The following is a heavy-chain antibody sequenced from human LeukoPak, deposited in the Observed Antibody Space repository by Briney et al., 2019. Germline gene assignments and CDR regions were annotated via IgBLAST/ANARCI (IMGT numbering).Heavy chain of an antibody. Sequence: SSETLSLTCTVSGDSITSYYWNWIRQPPGKGLEWIGHIYHSGSTNYNPSLKRRVTTSVDTSKNQICLSLSSVTAADTAVYYCARPASAYYVNEGFDIWGAGTMVTVSS. CDR2: IYHSGST. V-gene: IGHV4-59*01. J-gene: IGHJ3*02. D-gene: IGHD3-3*01. CDR1: GDSITSYY. CDR3: ARPASAYYVNEGFDI.